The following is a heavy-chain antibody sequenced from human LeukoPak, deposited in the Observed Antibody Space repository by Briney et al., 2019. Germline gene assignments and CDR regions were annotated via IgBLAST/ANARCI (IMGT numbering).Heavy chain of an antibody. D-gene: IGHD3-22*01. Sequence: GGSLRLSCAASGFTFSSYWMIWVRQAPGKGPEWVANIKQDGGETYYGDSVKGRFTISRDNAKNSLYLQMNSLRAEDTAVYYCASIMRDYYDSSGTLFDYWGQGTLVTVSS. J-gene: IGHJ4*02. CDR1: GFTFSSYW. CDR2: IKQDGGET. V-gene: IGHV3-7*01. CDR3: ASIMRDYYDSSGTLFDY.